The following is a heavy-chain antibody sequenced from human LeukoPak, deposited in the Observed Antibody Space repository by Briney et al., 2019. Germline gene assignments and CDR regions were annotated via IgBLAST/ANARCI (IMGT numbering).Heavy chain of an antibody. CDR1: GYSFTSYW. CDR2: IYPGDSDT. Sequence: PGESLKISCKGSGYSFTSYWIGWVRQMPGKGLEWMGIIYPGDSDTRYSPSFQGQVTISADKSISTAYLQWSSLKASDTAMYYCARHYYGSGSYVAIDYWGQGTLVTVSS. V-gene: IGHV5-51*01. J-gene: IGHJ4*02. CDR3: ARHYYGSGSYVAIDY. D-gene: IGHD3-10*01.